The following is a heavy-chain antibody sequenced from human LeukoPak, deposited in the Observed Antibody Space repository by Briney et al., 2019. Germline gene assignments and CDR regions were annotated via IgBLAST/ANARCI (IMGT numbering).Heavy chain of an antibody. Sequence: GRSLRLSCAASGFTFSSYAMHWVRQAPGKGLEWVAVISYDGSNKYYADSVKGRFTISRDNSKNTLYLQMNGLRAEDTAVYYCARQYYGSGSNDYWGQGTLVTVSS. CDR2: ISYDGSNK. CDR3: ARQYYGSGSNDY. D-gene: IGHD3-10*01. V-gene: IGHV3-30-3*01. J-gene: IGHJ4*02. CDR1: GFTFSSYA.